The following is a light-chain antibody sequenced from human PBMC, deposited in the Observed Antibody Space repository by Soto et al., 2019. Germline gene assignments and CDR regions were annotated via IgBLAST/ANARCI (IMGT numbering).Light chain of an antibody. CDR1: TTDVGAFNY. CDR3: SSYATNRDVR. J-gene: IGLJ2*01. V-gene: IGLV2-14*01. Sequence: QSALTQPASVSGSPGQSITISCTGTTTDVGAFNYVSWFQKHPGKAPKLMIYEVSGRPSGVSNRFSGSKSGNTASLTISGLQAEDEADYYCSSYATNRDVRFGGGTKLTVL. CDR2: EVS.